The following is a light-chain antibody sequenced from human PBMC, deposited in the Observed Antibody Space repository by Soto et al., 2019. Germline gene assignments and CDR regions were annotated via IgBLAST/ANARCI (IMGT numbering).Light chain of an antibody. V-gene: IGKV3D-15*02. J-gene: IGKJ1*01. Sequence: EIVMIETPPALSVYTEGRATLSSSASQSVSSNLAWYQQKPGQAPRLLIYGASTRATGIPARFSGSVSGTELNLTISCLQSEAFEVHYCQQYNNLLSETVGEGTKVDI. CDR1: QSVSSN. CDR3: QQYNNLLSET. CDR2: GAS.